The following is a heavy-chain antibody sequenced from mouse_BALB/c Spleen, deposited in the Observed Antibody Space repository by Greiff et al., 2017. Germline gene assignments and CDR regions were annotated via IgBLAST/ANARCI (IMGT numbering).Heavy chain of an antibody. V-gene: IGHV5-17*02. CDR1: GFTFSSFG. J-gene: IGHJ4*01. CDR2: ISSGSSTI. CDR3: ATLYYDYGYYAMDY. D-gene: IGHD2-4*01. Sequence: EVKVVESGGGLVQPGGSRKLSCAASGFTFSSFGMHWVRQAPEKGLEWVAYISSGSSTIYYADTVKGRFTISRDNPKNTLFLQMTSLRSEDTAMYYCATLYYDYGYYAMDYWGQGTSVTVSS.